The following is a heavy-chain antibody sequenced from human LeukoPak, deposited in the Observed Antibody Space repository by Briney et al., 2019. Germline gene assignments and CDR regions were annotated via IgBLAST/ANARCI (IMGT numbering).Heavy chain of an antibody. J-gene: IGHJ4*02. Sequence: SETLSLTCTVSGGSISIYYWSWIRQPPGKGLEWIGYIYYSGSTNYNPSLKSRVTISVDTSKNQFSLKLSSVTAADTAVYYCARIHCTNGVCFMGFDYWGQGTLVTVSS. D-gene: IGHD2-8*01. CDR2: IYYSGST. V-gene: IGHV4-59*12. CDR1: GGSISIYY. CDR3: ARIHCTNGVCFMGFDY.